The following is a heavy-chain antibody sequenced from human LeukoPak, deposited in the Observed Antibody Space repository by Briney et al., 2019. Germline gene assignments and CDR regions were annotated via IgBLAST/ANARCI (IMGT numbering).Heavy chain of an antibody. D-gene: IGHD1-1*01. J-gene: IGHJ4*02. CDR1: GVSISSYY. CDR3: ARDDGYNWNDY. V-gene: IGHV4-4*07. Sequence: PSETLSLTCTVSGVSISSYYWSWIRQPPGKGLEWIGRIYTSGSTNYNPSFKSRVTMSVDTSKNQFSPKLSSVTAADTAVYYCARDDGYNWNDYWGQGTLVTVSS. CDR2: IYTSGST.